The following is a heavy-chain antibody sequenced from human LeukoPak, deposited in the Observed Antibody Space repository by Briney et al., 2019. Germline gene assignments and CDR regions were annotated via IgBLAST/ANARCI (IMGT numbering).Heavy chain of an antibody. CDR3: ARESRIVEGDGYYMDV. CDR2: VYLTRST. J-gene: IGHJ6*03. V-gene: IGHV4-4*07. D-gene: IGHD1-26*01. CDR1: GDSINSYY. Sequence: SETLSLTCTVSGDSINSYYWSWIRQPAGRGLEWIGRVYLTRSTDYNPSLRSRVIMSLDRSKNQFSLQVTSVTAADTAVYYCARESRIVEGDGYYMDVWGKGTTVTISS.